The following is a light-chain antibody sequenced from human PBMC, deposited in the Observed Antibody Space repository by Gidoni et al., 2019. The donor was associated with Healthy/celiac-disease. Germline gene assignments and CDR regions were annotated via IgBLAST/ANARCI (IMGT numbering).Light chain of an antibody. CDR1: QSVSSY. CDR2: DAS. Sequence: EIVCSQSPATLSLSPGERATRSCRASQSVSSYLAWYQQKPGQAPRLLIYDASNRATGIPARFSGSGSGTDFTLTISSLEPEDFAVYYCQQRSNWPPFTFXQXTRLEIK. J-gene: IGKJ5*01. CDR3: QQRSNWPPFT. V-gene: IGKV3-11*01.